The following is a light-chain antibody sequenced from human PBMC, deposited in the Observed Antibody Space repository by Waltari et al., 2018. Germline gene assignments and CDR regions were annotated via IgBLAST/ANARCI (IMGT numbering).Light chain of an antibody. CDR1: HVIIRY. CDR3: QQSYSTPT. V-gene: IGKV1-39*01. Sequence: DIQMTQSPSSLSASVGDRVTITCRAGHVIIRYLNWYQQKPGEVPKLLIYAATSLQDGVPSRFSGSGFGTDFTLTISSLQPEDFATYFCQQSYSTPTFGGGTKVEIK. CDR2: AAT. J-gene: IGKJ4*01.